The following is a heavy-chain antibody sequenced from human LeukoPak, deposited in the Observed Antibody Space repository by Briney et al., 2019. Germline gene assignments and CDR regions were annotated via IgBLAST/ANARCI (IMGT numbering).Heavy chain of an antibody. J-gene: IGHJ4*02. V-gene: IGHV3-21*01. CDR1: GFTYSSYS. D-gene: IGHD3-22*01. CDR2: ISSSSSYI. Sequence: PGGSLRLSCAASGFTYSSYSMNWVCQAPGTGLEWVSSISSSSSYIYYADSVKGRFTISRDNAKNSLYLQMNSLRAEDTAVYYCARCLYYDSSGFIGYWGQGTLVTVSS. CDR3: ARCLYYDSSGFIGY.